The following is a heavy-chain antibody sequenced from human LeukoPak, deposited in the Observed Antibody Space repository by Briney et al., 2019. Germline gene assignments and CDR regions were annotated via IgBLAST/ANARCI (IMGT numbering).Heavy chain of an antibody. CDR3: ANAYYDFWSGQPTDP. CDR2: IRYDASNK. D-gene: IGHD3-3*01. Sequence: PGGSLRLSCAASGFTFSDYGMHWVRQAPDKGLEWVAFIRYDASNKYYADAVKGRFTISRDNSKNTLYLQMNSLRAEDTAVYYCANAYYDFWSGQPTDPWGQGTLVTVSS. J-gene: IGHJ5*02. CDR1: GFTFSDYG. V-gene: IGHV3-30*02.